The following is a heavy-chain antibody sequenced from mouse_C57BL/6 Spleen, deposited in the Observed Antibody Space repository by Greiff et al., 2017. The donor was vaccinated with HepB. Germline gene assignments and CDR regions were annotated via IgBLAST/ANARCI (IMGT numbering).Heavy chain of an antibody. CDR1: GFTFSDYG. CDR3: ARRGHYYGSSPYAMDY. D-gene: IGHD1-1*01. Sequence: EVKLMESGGGLVKPGGSLKLSCAASGFTFSDYGMHWVRQAPEKGLEWVAYISSGSSTIYYADTVKGRFPISRDNAKNTLFLQMTSLRSEDTAMYYCARRGHYYGSSPYAMDYWGQGTSVTVSS. J-gene: IGHJ4*01. V-gene: IGHV5-17*01. CDR2: ISSGSSTI.